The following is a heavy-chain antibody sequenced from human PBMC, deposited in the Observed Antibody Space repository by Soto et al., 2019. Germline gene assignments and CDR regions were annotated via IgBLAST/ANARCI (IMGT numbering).Heavy chain of an antibody. CDR2: IYYSGST. V-gene: IGHV4-61*01. Sequence: NPSETLSLTCTVSGGSVSSGSYYWSWIRQPPGKGLEWIGYIYYSGSTNYNPSLKSRVTISVDTSKNQFSLKLSSVTAADTAVYYCARWGIAAAGADYWGQGTLVTVSS. D-gene: IGHD6-13*01. CDR3: ARWGIAAAGADY. CDR1: GGSVSSGSYY. J-gene: IGHJ4*02.